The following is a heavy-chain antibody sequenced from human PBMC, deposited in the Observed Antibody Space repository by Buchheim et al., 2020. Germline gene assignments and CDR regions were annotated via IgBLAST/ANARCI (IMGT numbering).Heavy chain of an antibody. V-gene: IGHV4-61*02. J-gene: IGHJ4*02. D-gene: IGHD6-13*01. CDR2: IYTSGST. CDR3: ASSPGGSSWNYFDY. CDR1: GGSISSGSYY. Sequence: QVQLQESGPGLVKPSQTLSLTCTVSGGSISSGSYYWSWIRQPAGKGLEWIGRIYTSGSTNYNPSLKSRVTISVDTSKNQLSLKLSSVTAADTAVYYCASSPGGSSWNYFDYWGQGTL.